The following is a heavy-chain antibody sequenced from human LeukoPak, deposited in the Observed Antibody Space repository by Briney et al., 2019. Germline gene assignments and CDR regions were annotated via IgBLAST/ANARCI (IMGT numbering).Heavy chain of an antibody. Sequence: PGGSLRLSCAASGFTFSSYGMSWVRQAPGKGLGWVSAISGGGGSTYYADSVKGRFTISRDNSKNTLFLQMNSLRAEDTAVYFCANKGLISGTYNYWGQGTLVTVSS. J-gene: IGHJ4*02. D-gene: IGHD1-26*01. V-gene: IGHV3-23*01. CDR3: ANKGLISGTYNY. CDR2: ISGGGGST. CDR1: GFTFSSYG.